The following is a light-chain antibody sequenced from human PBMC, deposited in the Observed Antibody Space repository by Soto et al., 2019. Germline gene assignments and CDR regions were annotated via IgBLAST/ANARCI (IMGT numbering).Light chain of an antibody. CDR2: AAS. J-gene: IGKJ1*01. CDR3: QKYDSAPT. V-gene: IGKV1-27*01. Sequence: DIEMTQSPSSLSASVGDRVTITCRASQGISNSLAWYQQKPGKVPKLLIHAASTLLSGVSSRFSGSGSGTDFTLTITSLQPEDVATYYCQKYDSAPTFGPGTKVDI. CDR1: QGISNS.